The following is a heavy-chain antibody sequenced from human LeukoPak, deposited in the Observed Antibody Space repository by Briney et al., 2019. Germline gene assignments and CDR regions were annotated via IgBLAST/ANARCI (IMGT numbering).Heavy chain of an antibody. D-gene: IGHD2-21*02. Sequence: PGGSLKLSCAASGFTFGGYTIHRVRQASGKGLEWVGHIRTKAINYATDYDASVKGRFTISRDDSKNTAYLQMNSLKTEDTAVYYCSRHEALPGDYWGQGTLVTVSS. CDR2: IRTKAINYAT. J-gene: IGHJ4*02. V-gene: IGHV3-73*01. CDR1: GFTFGGYT. CDR3: SRHEALPGDY.